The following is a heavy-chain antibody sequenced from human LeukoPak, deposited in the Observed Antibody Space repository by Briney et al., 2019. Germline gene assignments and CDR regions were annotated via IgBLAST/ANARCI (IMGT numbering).Heavy chain of an antibody. V-gene: IGHV4-39*01. CDR1: GASISSTGYY. D-gene: IGHD5-12*01. CDR2: FYYSGSP. Sequence: PSETLSLTCTVSGASISSTGYYWDWIRQPPGKGLEWIGDFYYSGSPYYNPSLKSRVAIDTSKNQFSLKLSSVTAADTAVYYCARHTRPGYGGYENAFDVWGQGTMVTVSS. J-gene: IGHJ3*01. CDR3: ARHTRPGYGGYENAFDV.